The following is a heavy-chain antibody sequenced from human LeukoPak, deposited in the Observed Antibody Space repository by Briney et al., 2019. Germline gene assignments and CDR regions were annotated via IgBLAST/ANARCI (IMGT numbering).Heavy chain of an antibody. V-gene: IGHV3-33*01. CDR3: AASYDFWSGSTSFDY. CDR1: GFTFSSYG. CDR2: IWCDGSNK. Sequence: GGSLRLSCAASGFTFSSYGMHWVRQAPGKGLEWVAVIWCDGSNKYYADSVKGRFTISRDNSKNTLYLQMNSLRAEDTAVYYCAASYDFWSGSTSFDYWGQGTLVTVSS. D-gene: IGHD3-3*01. J-gene: IGHJ4*02.